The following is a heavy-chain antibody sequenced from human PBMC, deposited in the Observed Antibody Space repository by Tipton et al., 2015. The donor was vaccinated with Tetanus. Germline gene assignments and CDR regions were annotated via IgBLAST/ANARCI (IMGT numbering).Heavy chain of an antibody. D-gene: IGHD2-21*02. CDR2: IYFTGTT. J-gene: IGHJ4*01. V-gene: IGHV4-31*03. CDR1: GDSISSGDFY. Sequence: LRLSCTVSGDSISSGDFYWSWIRQHPGKGLEWIGYIYFTGTTYYNPSLESRLTTSIDTSKNQFSLELTSVTAADTAVYYCATVGLVTASVKYWGQGTLVTVSS. CDR3: ATVGLVTASVKY.